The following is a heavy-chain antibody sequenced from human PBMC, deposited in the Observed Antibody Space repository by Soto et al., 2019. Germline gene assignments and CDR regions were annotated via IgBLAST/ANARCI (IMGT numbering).Heavy chain of an antibody. J-gene: IGHJ6*02. CDR1: GGTFSSYA. Sequence: GASVKVSCKASGGTFSSYAISWVRQAPGQGLEWMGGIIPIFGTANYAQKLQGRVTITADESTSTAYMELSSLRSEDTAVYYCARYELSVRGVIKYGMDVWGQGTTVTVSS. CDR2: IIPIFGTA. D-gene: IGHD3-10*01. V-gene: IGHV1-69*13. CDR3: ARYELSVRGVIKYGMDV.